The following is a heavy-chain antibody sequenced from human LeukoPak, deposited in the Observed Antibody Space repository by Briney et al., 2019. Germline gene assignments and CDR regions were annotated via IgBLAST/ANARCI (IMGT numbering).Heavy chain of an antibody. CDR1: GFTFSSYS. V-gene: IGHV3-21*04. CDR3: AKAAGNVLAYYFDY. D-gene: IGHD1-1*01. Sequence: GGSLRLSCAASGFTFSSYSMNWVRQAPGKGLEWVSSISYRSSDIYYAGSVKGRFTISRDNSKDTLYLQMNSLRAEDTAVYYCAKAAGNVLAYYFDYWGQGTLVTVSS. J-gene: IGHJ4*02. CDR2: ISYRSSDI.